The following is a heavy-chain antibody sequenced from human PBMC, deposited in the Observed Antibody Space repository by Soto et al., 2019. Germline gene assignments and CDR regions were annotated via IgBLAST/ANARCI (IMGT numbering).Heavy chain of an antibody. J-gene: IGHJ6*02. D-gene: IGHD6-19*01. CDR2: ISYDGSNK. CDR1: GFTFSSYA. V-gene: IGHV3-30-3*01. Sequence: GGSLRLSCAASGFTFSSYAMHWVRQAPGKGLEWVAVISYDGSNKYYADSVKGRFTISRDNSKNTLYLQMNSLRAEDTAVYYCARDVGIAVAGGNYYYYGMDVWGQGATVTVSS. CDR3: ARDVGIAVAGGNYYYYGMDV.